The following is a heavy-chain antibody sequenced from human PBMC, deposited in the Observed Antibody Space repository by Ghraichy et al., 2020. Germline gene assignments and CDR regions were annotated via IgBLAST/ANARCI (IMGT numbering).Heavy chain of an antibody. CDR3: ARGVGGVVVIASLDI. CDR1: GFTFSSYS. J-gene: IGHJ3*02. Sequence: LSLTCAASGFTFSSYSMNWVRQAPGKGLEWVSSISSSSSYIYYADSVKGRFTISRDNAKNSLYLQMNSLRAEDTAVYYCARGVGGVVVIASLDIWGQGTMVTVSS. D-gene: IGHD2-21*01. CDR2: ISSSSSYI. V-gene: IGHV3-21*01.